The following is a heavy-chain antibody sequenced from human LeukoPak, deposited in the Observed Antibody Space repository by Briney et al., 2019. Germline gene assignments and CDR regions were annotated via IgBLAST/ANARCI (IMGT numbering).Heavy chain of an antibody. D-gene: IGHD1-1*01. CDR3: ARIPGQPERRLDC. V-gene: IGHV1-2*02. CDR1: GYTFTRYH. CDR2: IYPNSGGT. Sequence: GASVNVSCKASGYTFTRYHIHWVRPAPGQGLDWMGCIYPNSGGTKYAQKFQGRVTMTRDTSISTAYMELSSLASDDTAVYYCARIPGQPERRLDCWGQGTLVTISS. J-gene: IGHJ4*02.